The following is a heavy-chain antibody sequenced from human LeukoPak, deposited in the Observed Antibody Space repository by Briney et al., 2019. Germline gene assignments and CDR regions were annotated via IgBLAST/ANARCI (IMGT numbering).Heavy chain of an antibody. J-gene: IGHJ3*02. CDR2: IYTSGST. V-gene: IGHV4-61*02. Sequence: SETLSLTCTVSGGSISSGSYYWRWIRQPAGKGLEWIGRIYTSGSTNYNPSLKSRVTISVDTSKNQFSLKLSSVTAADTAVYYCARVQLERRRGYAFDIWGQGTMVTVSS. D-gene: IGHD1-1*01. CDR1: GGSISSGSYY. CDR3: ARVQLERRRGYAFDI.